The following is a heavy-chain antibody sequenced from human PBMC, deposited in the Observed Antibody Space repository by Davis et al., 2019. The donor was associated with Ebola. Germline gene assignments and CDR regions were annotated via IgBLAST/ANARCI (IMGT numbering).Heavy chain of an antibody. CDR2: INHSGST. CDR3: ARDPEYCSGGSCYSTYAFDI. V-gene: IGHV4-34*01. J-gene: IGHJ3*02. CDR1: GGSFSGYY. D-gene: IGHD2-15*01. Sequence: SETLSLTCAVYGGSFSGYYWSWIRQPPGKGLEWIGEINHSGSTNYNPSLKSRVTISVDTSKNQFSLKLSSVTAADTAVYYCARDPEYCSGGSCYSTYAFDIWGQGTMVTVSS.